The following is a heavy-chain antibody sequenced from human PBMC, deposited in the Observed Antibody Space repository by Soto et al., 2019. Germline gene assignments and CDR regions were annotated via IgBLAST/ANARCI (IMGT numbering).Heavy chain of an antibody. V-gene: IGHV2-5*02. CDR1: GFSLTTSGVG. CDR3: AQSLWRGYEAWFEP. D-gene: IGHD3-3*01. CDR2: IYWDDDK. Sequence: QITLKESGPPRVKPTQTLTLTCTFSGFSLTTSGVGVGWIRQPPGKALEWLALIYWDDDKRYSPSLKTSLTMTNHITKNPVVLTMTNMDPVDTAIYYCAQSLWRGYEAWFEPWGQGTLVNVSS. J-gene: IGHJ5*02.